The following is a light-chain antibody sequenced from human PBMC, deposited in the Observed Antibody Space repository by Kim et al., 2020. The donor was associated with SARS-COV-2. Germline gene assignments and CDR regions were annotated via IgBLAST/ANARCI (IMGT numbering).Light chain of an antibody. CDR1: TSKLGSNS. Sequence: GQRVTLSCSGSTSKLGSNSVSWYQQLPGSAPKLPIVRNNQRPSGVPDRFSGSRSGTSASLAISGLRSEDEGDFYCATWDDSLRACVFGGGTKVTVL. J-gene: IGLJ3*02. CDR2: RNN. CDR3: ATWDDSLRACV. V-gene: IGLV1-47*01.